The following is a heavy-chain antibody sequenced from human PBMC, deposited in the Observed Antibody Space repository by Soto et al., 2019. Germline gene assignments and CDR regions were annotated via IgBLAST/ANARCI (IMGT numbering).Heavy chain of an antibody. CDR1: GFTFSSYD. CDR2: IGTAGDT. V-gene: IGHV3-13*01. D-gene: IGHD5-12*01. J-gene: IGHJ6*02. CDR3: VRWLRGMDV. Sequence: EVQLVESGGGLVQPGGSLRLSCAASGFTFSSYDMHWVRQATGKGLEWVSAIGTAGDTYYPGSVKGRFTISRENAKNFLYLQMNSMRAGDKAVYYCVRWLRGMDVWGQGTTGTVSS.